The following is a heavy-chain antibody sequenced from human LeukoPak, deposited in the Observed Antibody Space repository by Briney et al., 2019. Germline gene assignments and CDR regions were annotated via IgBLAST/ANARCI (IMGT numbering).Heavy chain of an antibody. CDR3: ARNYGDNNFDY. D-gene: IGHD4-17*01. J-gene: IGHJ4*02. V-gene: IGHV4-4*02. CDR2: IYHSGST. Sequence: SETLSLTCAVSGGSIGGSNWWTWVRQPPGKGLEWIGEIYHSGSTNYNPSLKSRVTTSVDKSKNQFSLKLTSVAAADTAVYYCARNYGDNNFDYWGQGTLVTVSS. CDR1: GGSIGGSNW.